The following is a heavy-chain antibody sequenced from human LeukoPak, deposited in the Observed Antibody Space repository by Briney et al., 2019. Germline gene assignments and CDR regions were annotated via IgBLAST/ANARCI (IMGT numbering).Heavy chain of an antibody. CDR1: GFTFSSYW. CDR3: AELGITMIGGV. Sequence: GGSLRLSCAASGFTFSSYWMSWVRQAPGKGLEWVSYVSSSGSTIYYADSVKGRFTISRDNAKNSLYLQMNSLRAEDTAVYYCAELGITMIGGVWGKGTTVTISS. CDR2: VSSSGSTI. V-gene: IGHV3-48*04. J-gene: IGHJ6*04. D-gene: IGHD3-10*02.